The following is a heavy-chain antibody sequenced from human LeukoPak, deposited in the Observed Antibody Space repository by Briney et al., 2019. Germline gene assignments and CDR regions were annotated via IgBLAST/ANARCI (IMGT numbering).Heavy chain of an antibody. D-gene: IGHD3-10*01. J-gene: IGHJ2*01. CDR2: INWNGAST. CDR3: ARDAPSANVLLWFGEAGYFDL. Sequence: GGSLRLSCAASGFTFDDYGMSWVRQAPGKGLEWVSGINWNGASTGYADYVKGRFTISRDNAKNSLYLQMNSLRAEDTALYYCARDAPSANVLLWFGEAGYFDLWGRGTLVTVPS. CDR1: GFTFDDYG. V-gene: IGHV3-20*04.